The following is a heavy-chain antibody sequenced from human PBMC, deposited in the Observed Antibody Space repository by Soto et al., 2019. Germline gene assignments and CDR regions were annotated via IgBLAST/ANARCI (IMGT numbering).Heavy chain of an antibody. D-gene: IGHD2-2*01. J-gene: IGHJ4*02. CDR3: AREDCSSTSCYGVDY. Sequence: QVQLVQSGAEVKKPGASVKVSCKASDYTFTSYGISWVRQAPGQGLEWMGWINTYNGHTNYAQKFRGRVTMTTDTSTSTAYVEVRSLRSDDTAVYYCAREDCSSTSCYGVDYWGQGTLVTVSS. CDR1: DYTFTSYG. V-gene: IGHV1-18*01. CDR2: INTYNGHT.